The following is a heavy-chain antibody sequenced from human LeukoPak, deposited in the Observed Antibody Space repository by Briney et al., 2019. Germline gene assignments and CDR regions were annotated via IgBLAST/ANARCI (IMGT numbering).Heavy chain of an antibody. J-gene: IGHJ3*02. Sequence: GESLKISFKGSGYTFTTYCIAWVRHMPGKGLEWMGIIYPGDSDTRYSPSFQGQVTISADKSISTAYLQWGSLKASDTAIYYCARQTGYSYGYAFDIWGQGTMVTVSS. CDR2: IYPGDSDT. V-gene: IGHV5-51*01. CDR3: ARQTGYSYGYAFDI. CDR1: GYTFTTYC. D-gene: IGHD5-18*01.